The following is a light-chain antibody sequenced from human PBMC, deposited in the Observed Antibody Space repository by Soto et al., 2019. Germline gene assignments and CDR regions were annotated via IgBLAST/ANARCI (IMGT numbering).Light chain of an antibody. CDR3: QQRDDLIT. J-gene: IGKJ4*01. CDR2: DAS. Sequence: EIVLTQSPATLSVSPGERATLSCRASRNVSVYLDWYQQKSGQAPRLLIYDASKRATGIPARFSGSGSGTDFTLTISSLEPEDFAVYYCQQRDDLITFGGGTRVDIK. V-gene: IGKV3-11*01. CDR1: RNVSVY.